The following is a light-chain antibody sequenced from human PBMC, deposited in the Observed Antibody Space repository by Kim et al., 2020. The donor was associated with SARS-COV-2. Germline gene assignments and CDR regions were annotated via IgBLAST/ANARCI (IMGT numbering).Light chain of an antibody. J-gene: IGLJ3*02. CDR2: LEGGGNF. Sequence: QSVLTQSSSASASLGSSVKLTCTLSSGHSSYNIAWHQQQPGKAPRYLMKLEGGGNFNLGSGIPDRFSGSSSAADRHLTISNLQSDDEADYYCETWDSESQVFGGGTQLTVL. V-gene: IGLV4-60*03. CDR1: SGHSSYN. CDR3: ETWDSESQV.